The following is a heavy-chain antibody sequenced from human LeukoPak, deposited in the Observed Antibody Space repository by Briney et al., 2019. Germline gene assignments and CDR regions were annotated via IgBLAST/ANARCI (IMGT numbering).Heavy chain of an antibody. D-gene: IGHD2/OR15-2a*01. CDR3: AKCRTVPLGFLYP. CDR2: IRYDGSNK. CDR1: GFTFSSYG. V-gene: IGHV3-30*02. Sequence: PGGSLRLSCAASGFTFSSYGMHWVRQAPGKGLEWGAFIRYDGSNKYYADSVKGRFTISRDNSKNTLYLQMNSLRAEDTAVYYCAKCRTVPLGFLYPWGQGTLVTVSS. J-gene: IGHJ5*02.